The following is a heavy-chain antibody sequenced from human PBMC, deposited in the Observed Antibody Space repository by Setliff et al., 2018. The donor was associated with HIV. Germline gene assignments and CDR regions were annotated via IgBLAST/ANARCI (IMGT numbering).Heavy chain of an antibody. CDR2: IHYTGTT. Sequence: LSLTCTVSGGSISSSGYYWNWFRQYPGKGLEWSGYIHYTGTTNQNPSLRSLITISLDTSKNQFSLKLTSVTAADTAVYYCARAPYVSGSFGWFDPWGQGTLVTVSS. J-gene: IGHJ5*02. CDR1: GGSISSSGYY. D-gene: IGHD3-10*01. CDR3: ARAPYVSGSFGWFDP. V-gene: IGHV4-31*01.